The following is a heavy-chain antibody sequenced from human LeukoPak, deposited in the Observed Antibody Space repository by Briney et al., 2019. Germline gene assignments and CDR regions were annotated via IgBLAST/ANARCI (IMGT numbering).Heavy chain of an antibody. CDR3: ARDPRPFGYSYGIDY. J-gene: IGHJ4*02. CDR2: IIPIFGTA. CDR1: GGTFSSYA. D-gene: IGHD5-18*01. Sequence: ASVKVSCKASGGTFSSYAISWVRQAPGQGLEWMGGIIPIFGTANYAQKFRGRVTITADESTSTAYMEPSSLRSEDTAVYYCARDPRPFGYSYGIDYWGQGTLVTVSS. V-gene: IGHV1-69*13.